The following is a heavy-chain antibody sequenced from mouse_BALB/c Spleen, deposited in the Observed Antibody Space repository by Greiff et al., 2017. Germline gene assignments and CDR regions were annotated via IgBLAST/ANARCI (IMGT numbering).Heavy chain of an antibody. Sequence: QVHVKQSGAELVRPGTSVKVSCKASGYAFTNYLIEWVKQRPGQGLEWIGVINPGSGGTNYNEKFKGKATLTADKSSSTAYMQLSSLTSDDSAVYFCARDYYGNYFDYWGQGTTLTVSS. CDR3: ARDYYGNYFDY. D-gene: IGHD2-1*01. J-gene: IGHJ2*01. CDR2: INPGSGGT. V-gene: IGHV1-54*01. CDR1: GYAFTNYL.